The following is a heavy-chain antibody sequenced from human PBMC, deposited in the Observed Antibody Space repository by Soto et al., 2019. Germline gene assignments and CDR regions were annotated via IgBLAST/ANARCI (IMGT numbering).Heavy chain of an antibody. V-gene: IGHV1-69*01. CDR3: AKVKYDSSGYYRNFDY. J-gene: IGHJ4*02. Sequence: QVQLVQSGADVKKPWSSVKVSCKASGGTFSSYAISWVRQAPGQGLEWVGGIIPRFGTANYAQKFQGRVTITADESTSTAYMELSSLRSEDTAMYYCAKVKYDSSGYYRNFDYWGQGTLVTVSS. CDR1: GGTFSSYA. CDR2: IIPRFGTA. D-gene: IGHD3-22*01.